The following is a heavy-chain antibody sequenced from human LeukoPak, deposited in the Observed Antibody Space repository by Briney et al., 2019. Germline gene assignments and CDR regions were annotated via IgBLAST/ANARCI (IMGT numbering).Heavy chain of an antibody. J-gene: IGHJ4*02. Sequence: GGSLRLSCAASGFTFSSSAMSWVRQAPGKGLERVSAISSNGGSTYFADSVKGRFAISRDNSKNTVYLQMNSLRAEDTAVYYCAKEQQWLVRSFDYWGQGTLVTVSS. D-gene: IGHD6-19*01. V-gene: IGHV3-23*01. CDR1: GFTFSSSA. CDR3: AKEQQWLVRSFDY. CDR2: ISSNGGST.